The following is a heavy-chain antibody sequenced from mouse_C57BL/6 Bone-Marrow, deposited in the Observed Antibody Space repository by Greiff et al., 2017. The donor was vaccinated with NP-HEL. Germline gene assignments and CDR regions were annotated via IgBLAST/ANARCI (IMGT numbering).Heavy chain of an antibody. CDR3: ARSPAWYFDV. J-gene: IGHJ1*03. CDR2: IYPRRGNT. V-gene: IGHV1-81*01. CDR1: GYTFTSYG. Sequence: QVQLQQSGAELARPGASVKLSCKASGYTFTSYGISWVKQRTGQGLEWIGEIYPRRGNTYYNEKFKGKATLTADKSSSTAYMELRSLTSEDSAIYFCARSPAWYFDVWGTGTTVTVSS.